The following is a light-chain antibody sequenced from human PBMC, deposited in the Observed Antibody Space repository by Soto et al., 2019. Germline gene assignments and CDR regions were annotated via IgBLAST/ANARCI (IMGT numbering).Light chain of an antibody. CDR2: DVT. Sequence: LAQPASLAWAPGQAITLSFPGTNKDVGGYNYVSWYQQHPGKAPKLLIYDVTNRPSGVSNRFSGSKSGNTASLTISGLQAEDEADYYCSSYRSSSPVYVFGPGTKVTVL. J-gene: IGLJ1*01. CDR3: SSYRSSSPVYV. V-gene: IGLV2-14*03. CDR1: NKDVGGYNY.